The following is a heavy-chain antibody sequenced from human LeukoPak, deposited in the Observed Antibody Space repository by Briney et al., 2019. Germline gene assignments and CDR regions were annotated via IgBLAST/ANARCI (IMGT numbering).Heavy chain of an antibody. CDR1: GFTFSSYA. J-gene: IGHJ4*02. CDR3: AKDIPAAGIGDGFGY. V-gene: IGHV3-23*01. CDR2: ISGSGGST. D-gene: IGHD6-13*01. Sequence: GGSLRLSCAASGFTFSSYAMSWVRQAPGKGLEWVSAISGSGGSTYYADSVKGRFTISRDNSKNTLYLQMNSLRAEDTAVYYCAKDIPAAGIGDGFGYWGQGPLVTVFS.